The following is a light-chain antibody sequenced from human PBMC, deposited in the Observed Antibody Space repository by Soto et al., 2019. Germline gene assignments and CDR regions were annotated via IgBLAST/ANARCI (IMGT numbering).Light chain of an antibody. V-gene: IGLV7-46*01. CDR1: TGAVTSGHY. CDR2: DTT. CDR3: FSSARV. J-gene: IGLJ3*02. Sequence: QAVVTQEPSLTVSPGGTVTLTCGSSTGAVTSGHYPHWFQQKPGQAPRTLIYDTTNKHSWTPARFSGSLLGGKAALTLSGAQPEDEADYYCFSSARVFGGGTKLTVL.